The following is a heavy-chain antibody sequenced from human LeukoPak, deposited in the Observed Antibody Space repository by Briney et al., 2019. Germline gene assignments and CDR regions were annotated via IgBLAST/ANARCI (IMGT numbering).Heavy chain of an antibody. J-gene: IGHJ6*02. Sequence: SVKVSCKASGFTFTSSAVQWVRQARGQRLEWIGWIVVGSGNTNYAQKFQERVTITRDMSTSTAYMELSSLRSEDTAVYCCAAGPKGTAGMDVWGQGTTVTVSS. CDR3: AAGPKGTAGMDV. D-gene: IGHD3-10*01. CDR1: GFTFTSSA. V-gene: IGHV1-58*01. CDR2: IVVGSGNT.